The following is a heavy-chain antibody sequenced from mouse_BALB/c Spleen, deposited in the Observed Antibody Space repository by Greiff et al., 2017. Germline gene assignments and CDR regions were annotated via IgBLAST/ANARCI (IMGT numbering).Heavy chain of an antibody. V-gene: IGHV5-6-3*01. CDR1: GFTFSSYG. Sequence: EVQLVESGGGLVQPGGSLKLSCAASGFTFSSYGMSWVRQTPDKRLELVATINSNGGSTYYPNSVKGRFTISRDNAKNTLYLQMSSLKSEDTAVYYCARDLRHLLDDWGQGTTLTVSS. D-gene: IGHD3-2*01. J-gene: IGHJ2*01. CDR3: ARDLRHLLDD. CDR2: INSNGGST.